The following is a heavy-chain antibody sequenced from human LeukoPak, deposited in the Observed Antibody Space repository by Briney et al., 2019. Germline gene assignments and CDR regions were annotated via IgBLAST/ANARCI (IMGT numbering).Heavy chain of an antibody. V-gene: IGHV4-59*01. CDR1: GGSISSYY. D-gene: IGHD3-10*01. J-gene: IGHJ4*02. Sequence: TSVTLSLTCTVSGGSISSYYWSWIRQPPGKGLEWIGYIYYSGSTNYNPSLKSRVTISVDTSKNQFSLKLSSVTAADTAVYYCSITMVRGVPNVWGQGTLVTVSS. CDR2: IYYSGST. CDR3: SITMVRGVPNV.